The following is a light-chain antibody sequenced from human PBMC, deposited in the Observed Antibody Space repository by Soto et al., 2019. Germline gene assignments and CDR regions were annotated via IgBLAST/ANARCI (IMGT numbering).Light chain of an antibody. J-gene: IGKJ1*01. Sequence: DIEMTQSPSTLCASVGDRVTITCRASQSISSWLAWYQQKPGQAPKLLIYDASSLESGVPSRFRGSGSGTEFTLTISSLKPDDFETYYCQQYNSSPRTFGQGTKVDIK. CDR3: QQYNSSPRT. CDR1: QSISSW. CDR2: DAS. V-gene: IGKV1-5*01.